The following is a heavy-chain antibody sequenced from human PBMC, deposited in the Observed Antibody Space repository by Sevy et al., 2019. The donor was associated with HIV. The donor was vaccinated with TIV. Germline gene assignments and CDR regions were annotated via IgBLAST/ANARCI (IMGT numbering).Heavy chain of an antibody. V-gene: IGHV3-30-3*01. J-gene: IGHJ6*02. CDR3: ASASLNQDIVVVPAATFYGMDV. D-gene: IGHD2-2*01. CDR1: GFTFSSYA. Sequence: GGSLRLSCAASGFTFSSYAMHWVRQAPGKGLEWVAVISYDGSNKYYADSVKGRFTISRDNSKNTLYLQMNSLRAEDTAVYYCASASLNQDIVVVPAATFYGMDVGGQGTTVTVSS. CDR2: ISYDGSNK.